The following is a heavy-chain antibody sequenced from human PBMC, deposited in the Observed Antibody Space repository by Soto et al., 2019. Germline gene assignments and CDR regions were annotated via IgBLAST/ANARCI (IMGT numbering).Heavy chain of an antibody. J-gene: IGHJ4*02. V-gene: IGHV3-21*01. CDR1: GFTFSSYS. CDR2: ISSSSSYI. Sequence: SGGSLRLSCAASGFTFSSYSMNWVRQAPGKGLEWVSSISSSSSYIYYADSVKGRFTISRDNAKNSLYLQMKSLRAEDTAVYYCATVATDYGSGSPYYSDYWGQGNMVTVSS. CDR3: ATVATDYGSGSPYYSDY. D-gene: IGHD3-10*01.